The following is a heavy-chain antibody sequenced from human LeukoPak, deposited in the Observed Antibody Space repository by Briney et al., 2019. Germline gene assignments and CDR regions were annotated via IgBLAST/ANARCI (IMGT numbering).Heavy chain of an antibody. J-gene: IGHJ6*02. CDR1: GGSISSGGYY. CDR2: IYYSGST. D-gene: IGHD6-13*01. Sequence: PSETLSLTCTVSGGSISSGGYYWSWIRQHPGKGLEWIGYIYYSGSTYYNPSLKSRVTISVDTSKNQFSLKLSSVTAADTAVYYCARAKQQLGLMDVWGQGTTVTVSS. V-gene: IGHV4-31*03. CDR3: ARAKQQLGLMDV.